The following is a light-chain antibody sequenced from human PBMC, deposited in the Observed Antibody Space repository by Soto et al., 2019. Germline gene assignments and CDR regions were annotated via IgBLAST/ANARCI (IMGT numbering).Light chain of an antibody. CDR3: KSYIPLSTYV. V-gene: IGLV2-14*01. CDR2: DVG. J-gene: IGLJ1*01. Sequence: QSALTQPASVSGSPGQSITIACTGTSSDIGGYNFVSWYQQHPGKATKLLSYDVGNRPSGVSNRFSGSKSGNTATLTISGLKAEDEAHYYCKSYIPLSTYVFGTGTKLTVL. CDR1: SSDIGGYNF.